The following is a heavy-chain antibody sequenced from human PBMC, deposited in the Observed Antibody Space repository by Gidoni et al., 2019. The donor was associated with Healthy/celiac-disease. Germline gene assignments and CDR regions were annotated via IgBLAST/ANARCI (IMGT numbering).Heavy chain of an antibody. CDR1: GYTCTGYY. CDR3: AREGGDEYYFDY. Sequence: QVQPVQSGAEVKKPGASVKVSCKASGYTCTGYYIHCVRQAPGQGLVWMGWINPNSGGTAYGQQFQVRVTMTRCTSISTAYMELRRLRSDATSVYYCAREGGDEYYFDYWGQGTLVTVSS. CDR2: INPNSGGT. D-gene: IGHD4-17*01. V-gene: IGHV1-2*02. J-gene: IGHJ4*02.